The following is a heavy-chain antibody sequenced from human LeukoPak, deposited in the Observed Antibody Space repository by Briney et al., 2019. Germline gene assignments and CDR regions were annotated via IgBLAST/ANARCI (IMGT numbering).Heavy chain of an antibody. CDR2: IYYSGST. CDR1: GGSISSGGYY. D-gene: IGHD2-2*02. CDR3: ARGEGYCSSTSCYTYYYGMDV. J-gene: IGHJ6*02. V-gene: IGHV4-31*03. Sequence: TLSLTCTVSGGSISSGGYYWSWIRQHPGKGLEWIGYIYYSGSTYYNPSLKSRVTISVDTSKSQFSLKLSSVTAADTAVYYCARGEGYCSSTSCYTYYYGMDVWGQGTTVTVSS.